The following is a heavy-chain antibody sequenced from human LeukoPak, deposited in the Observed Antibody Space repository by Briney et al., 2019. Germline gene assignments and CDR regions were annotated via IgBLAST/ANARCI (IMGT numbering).Heavy chain of an antibody. CDR1: GCSFTSYW. J-gene: IGHJ4*02. CDR2: IDPSDSYT. CDR3: ARSSMTRVNPGVFGY. V-gene: IGHV5-10-1*01. D-gene: IGHD4-17*01. Sequence: GEALQISFKGAGCSFTSYWISWVRRMPGKGGGGMGRIDPSDSYTNYSPSFQGHVTISAHKSISTAYLQWSSLKASDTAMYYCARSSMTRVNPGVFGYWGQGTLVTVSS.